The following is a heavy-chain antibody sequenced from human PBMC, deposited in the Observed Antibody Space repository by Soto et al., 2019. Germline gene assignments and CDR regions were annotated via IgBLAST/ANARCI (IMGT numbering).Heavy chain of an antibody. J-gene: IGHJ5*02. V-gene: IGHV1-2*02. CDR3: ARVIRGAYYNSPLDT. D-gene: IGHD3-10*01. Sequence: GASVKVSCKASGYTFTGYFMHWVRQAPGQGLEWMGWINPYRGGGDYAQSFQVRVTMTRDTSINTVYMELSRLRFDDTAVYYCARVIRGAYYNSPLDTWGQGTLVTVS. CDR1: GYTFTGYF. CDR2: INPYRGGG.